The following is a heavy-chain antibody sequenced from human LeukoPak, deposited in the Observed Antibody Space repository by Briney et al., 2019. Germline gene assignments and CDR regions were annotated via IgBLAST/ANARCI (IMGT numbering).Heavy chain of an antibody. CDR1: GGSISSYY. J-gene: IGHJ4*02. CDR3: ARHDYYDSSGYLDY. CDR2: IYYSGST. V-gene: IGHV4-59*01. Sequence: SETLSLTCTVSGGSISSYYWSWIRQPPGKGLEWIGYIYYSGSTNYNPSLKSRVTISVDTSKNQFSLKLSSVTAADTAVYYCARHDYYDSSGYLDYWGQGTLVTVSS. D-gene: IGHD3-22*01.